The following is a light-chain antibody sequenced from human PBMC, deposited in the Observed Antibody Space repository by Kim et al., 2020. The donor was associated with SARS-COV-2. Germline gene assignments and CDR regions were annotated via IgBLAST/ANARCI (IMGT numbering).Light chain of an antibody. CDR2: GKN. V-gene: IGLV3-19*01. CDR3: NSRDTSGDHVL. Sequence: SSELTQDPAVSVALGQTVTITCQGDSLRTYYASWYQQKSGQAPILVIYGKNNRPSGIPDRFSGSSSGNTASLTVPGAQVVDAADYYCNSRDTSGDHVLFG. CDR1: SLRTYY. J-gene: IGLJ2*01.